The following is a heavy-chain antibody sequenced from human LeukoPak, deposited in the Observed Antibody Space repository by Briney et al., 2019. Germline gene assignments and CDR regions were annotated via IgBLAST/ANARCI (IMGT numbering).Heavy chain of an antibody. J-gene: IGHJ3*02. V-gene: IGHV3-23*01. CDR3: AKDSSSWAAEADAFDI. CDR2: ISGSGGST. CDR1: GFTFSSYA. Sequence: PGGSLRLSCAASGFTFSSYAMSWVRQAPGKGLEWVSAISGSGGSTYYADSVKGRFTISRDNSKNTLYLQMNSLRAEDTAVYYWAKDSSSWAAEADAFDIWGQGTMVTVSS. D-gene: IGHD6-13*01.